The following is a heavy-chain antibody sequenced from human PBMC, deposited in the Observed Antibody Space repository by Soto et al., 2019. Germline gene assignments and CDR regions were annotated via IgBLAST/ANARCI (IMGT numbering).Heavy chain of an antibody. V-gene: IGHV1-69*06. D-gene: IGHD4-4*01. CDR2: IIPIFGTA. Sequence: GASVKVSCKASGGTFSSYAISWVRQAPGQGLEWMGGIIPIFGTANYARKFQGRVTITADKSTSTAYMELSSLRSEDTAVYYCARGTLGRRDGYSWGQGTLVTVSS. CDR1: GGTFSSYA. J-gene: IGHJ4*02. CDR3: ARGTLGRRDGYS.